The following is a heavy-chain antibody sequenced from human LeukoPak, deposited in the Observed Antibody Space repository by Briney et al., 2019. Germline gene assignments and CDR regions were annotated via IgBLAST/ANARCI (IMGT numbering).Heavy chain of an antibody. Sequence: GGSLRLSCAASGFTFSSYAMSWVRQAPGKGLEWVSSISGSGGRTYFADSVKGRFTISRDNSKNTLYLQMNSLRAEDTAVYYCAKVGGSVVYWGQGTLVTVSS. CDR3: AKVGGSVVY. J-gene: IGHJ4*02. CDR2: ISGSGGRT. V-gene: IGHV3-23*01. D-gene: IGHD4-23*01. CDR1: GFTFSSYA.